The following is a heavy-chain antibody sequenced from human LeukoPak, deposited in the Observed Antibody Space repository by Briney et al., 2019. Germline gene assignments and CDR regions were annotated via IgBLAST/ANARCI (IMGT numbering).Heavy chain of an antibody. CDR1: GFTFSSYG. D-gene: IGHD2-2*01. Sequence: GGSLRLSCAASGFTFSSYGMHWVRQAPGEGLEWVANIKQDGSEKCYVDSVKGRFTISRDNAKNSLYLQMSSLRAEDTAVYYCARVLAADYYYYFHMDVWGKGTKVTVSS. J-gene: IGHJ6*03. CDR3: ARVLAADYYYYFHMDV. CDR2: IKQDGSEK. V-gene: IGHV3-7*01.